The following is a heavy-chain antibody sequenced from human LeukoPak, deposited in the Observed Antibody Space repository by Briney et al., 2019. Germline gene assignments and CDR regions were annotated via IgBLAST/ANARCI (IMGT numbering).Heavy chain of an antibody. V-gene: IGHV4-34*01. Sequence: PSETLSLTCAVYGGSFSGYYWSWIRQPPGKGLEWIGEINHSGSTNYNPSLKSRVTISVDTSKNQFSLKLSSVTAADTAVYYCARDIPGRIAAAGPYYYYGMDVWGQGTTVTVSS. CDR1: GGSFSGYY. D-gene: IGHD6-13*01. CDR2: INHSGST. J-gene: IGHJ6*02. CDR3: ARDIPGRIAAAGPYYYYGMDV.